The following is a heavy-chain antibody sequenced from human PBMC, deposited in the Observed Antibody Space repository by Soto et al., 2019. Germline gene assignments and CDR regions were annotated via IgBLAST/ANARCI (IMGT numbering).Heavy chain of an antibody. CDR1: GFSLSTSGVG. D-gene: IGHD2-15*01. J-gene: IGHJ1*01. V-gene: IGHV2-5*02. CDR3: AHTVGLVVVTSEDEYFQH. Sequence: QITLKESGPTLVKPTQPLTLTCTFSGFSLSTSGVGGGWIRQPPGKALEWLAVIYWDDDKGYSPSLKNRLTITKDTSKNQVVHTMTNMDPVDTATYYCAHTVGLVVVTSEDEYFQHWGQGTQVTVSS. CDR2: IYWDDDK.